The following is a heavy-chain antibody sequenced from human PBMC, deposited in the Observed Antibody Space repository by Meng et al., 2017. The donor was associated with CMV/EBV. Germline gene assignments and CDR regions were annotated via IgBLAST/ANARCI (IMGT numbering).Heavy chain of an antibody. CDR3: ARELYYYDSSGYPRDYYYYGMDV. D-gene: IGHD3-22*01. CDR1: GFTFSSYW. CDR2: IKQDGSEK. J-gene: IGHJ6*02. V-gene: IGHV3-7*01. Sequence: GRSLRLSCAASGFTFSSYWMSWVRQAPGKGLEWVANIKQDGSEKYYVDSVKGRFTISRDNAKNSLYLQMNSLRAEDTAVYYCARELYYYDSSGYPRDYYYYGMDVWGQGTTVTVSS.